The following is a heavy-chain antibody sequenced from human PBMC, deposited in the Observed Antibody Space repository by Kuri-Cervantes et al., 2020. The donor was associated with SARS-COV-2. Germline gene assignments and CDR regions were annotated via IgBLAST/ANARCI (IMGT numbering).Heavy chain of an antibody. D-gene: IGHD3-9*01. Sequence: GSLRLSCTVSGGSISSYYWSWIRQPAGKGLEWIGSIYHSGSTYYNPSLKSRVTISVDTSKNQFSLKLSSVTAADTAVYYCARDPGGYYDILTGYNYNWFDPWGQGTLVTVSS. V-gene: IGHV4-4*07. J-gene: IGHJ5*02. CDR3: ARDPGGYYDILTGYNYNWFDP. CDR2: IYHSGST. CDR1: GGSISSYY.